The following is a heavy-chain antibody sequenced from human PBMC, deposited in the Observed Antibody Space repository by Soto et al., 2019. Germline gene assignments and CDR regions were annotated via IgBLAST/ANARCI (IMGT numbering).Heavy chain of an antibody. CDR3: AKDPQWLVYYCYGMVV. D-gene: IGHD6-19*01. V-gene: IGHV3-23*01. CDR1: GFTFSGYA. Sequence: GGSLRLSCAASGFTFSGYAMSWVRQAPGKGLEWVSAISGSGGSTYYADSVKGRFTISRDNSKNTLYLQMNSLRAEDTAVYYCAKDPQWLVYYCYGMVVWGEGTTVTVSS. J-gene: IGHJ6*04. CDR2: ISGSGGST.